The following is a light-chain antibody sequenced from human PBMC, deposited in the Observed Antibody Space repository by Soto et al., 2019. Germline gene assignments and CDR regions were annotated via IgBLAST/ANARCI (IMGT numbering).Light chain of an antibody. CDR2: GAY. Sequence: ELVLTQSPGTLSLSPGERATLSFGASQSVSNNYLAWYQQKPVQAPRLLIYGAYSRATGIPYRFSGSGSGTDFTLNISSLESEDFAVYYCHQYGNPPPGTFGQGTKVHI. CDR3: HQYGNPPPGT. J-gene: IGKJ1*01. CDR1: QSVSNNY. V-gene: IGKV3-20*01.